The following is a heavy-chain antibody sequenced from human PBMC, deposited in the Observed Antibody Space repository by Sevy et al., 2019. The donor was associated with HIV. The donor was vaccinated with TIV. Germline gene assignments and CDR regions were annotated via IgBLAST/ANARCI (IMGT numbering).Heavy chain of an antibody. CDR3: TKDPPVYGDFPYGMDV. D-gene: IGHD4-17*01. Sequence: GGSLRLSCVGSGFILDDYAMPWVRQAPGKGLEWVALISHDGGKKYYANSVKGRFTISRDNFKNTLYLQMNTLRRDDTAAYFCTKDPPVYGDFPYGMDVWGQGTTVTVSS. J-gene: IGHJ6*02. CDR1: GFILDDYA. V-gene: IGHV3-30*18. CDR2: ISHDGGKK.